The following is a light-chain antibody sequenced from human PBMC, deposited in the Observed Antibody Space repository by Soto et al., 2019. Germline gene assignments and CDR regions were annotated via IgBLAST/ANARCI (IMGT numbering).Light chain of an antibody. CDR1: SSNIGSNT. CDR3: AAWDDRLNGYV. Sequence: QSVLTQPPSASGTPGQRVTISCSGSSSNIGSNTVNWDQQLPGTAPKLLIYSNNQRPSGVPDRFSGSKSGTSASLAISGLQSEDEADYYCAAWDDRLNGYVFGTGTKLTVL. V-gene: IGLV1-44*01. CDR2: SNN. J-gene: IGLJ1*01.